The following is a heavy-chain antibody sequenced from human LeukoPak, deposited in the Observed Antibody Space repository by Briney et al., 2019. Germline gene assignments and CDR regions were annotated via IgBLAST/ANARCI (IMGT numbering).Heavy chain of an antibody. CDR1: GYTFTSYD. CDR3: ARVVVVPTAILPYYYYGMDV. D-gene: IGHD2-2*01. CDR2: MNPNSGNT. V-gene: IGHV1-8*01. J-gene: IGHJ6*02. Sequence: GASVKVSCKASGYTFTSYDINWVRQAPGQGLEWMGWMNPNSGNTGYAQKLQGRVTMTRNTSISTAYMELSSLRSEDTAVYYCARVVVVPTAILPYYYYGMDVWGQGTTVTVSS.